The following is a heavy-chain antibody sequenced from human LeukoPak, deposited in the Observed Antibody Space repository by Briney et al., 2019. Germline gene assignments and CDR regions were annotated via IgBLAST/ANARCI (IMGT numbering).Heavy chain of an antibody. D-gene: IGHD3-3*01. CDR1: GDSFTNYW. V-gene: IGHV5-51*01. Sequence: GESLKISCQGSGDSFTNYWIGWVRQMPGKGLEWMGIIYPGDSDTRYSPSFQGQVTISADKSISTAYLQWSSLKASDTAMYYCARFQAGVLRFLGAFDIWGQGTMVTVSS. J-gene: IGHJ3*02. CDR2: IYPGDSDT. CDR3: ARFQAGVLRFLGAFDI.